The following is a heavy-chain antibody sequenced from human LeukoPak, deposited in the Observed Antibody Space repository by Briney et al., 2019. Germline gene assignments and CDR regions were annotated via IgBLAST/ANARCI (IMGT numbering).Heavy chain of an antibody. CDR3: ARLDSITMVRAIDY. D-gene: IGHD3-10*01. J-gene: IGHJ4*02. V-gene: IGHV4-59*08. CDR1: GGSISSYY. CDR2: IYYSGST. Sequence: SETLSLTCTVSGGSISSYYWSWIRQPPGKGLEWIGYIYYSGSTNYNPSLKSRVTISVGTSKNQFSLKLSSVTAADTAVYYCARLDSITMVRAIDYWGQGTLVTVSS.